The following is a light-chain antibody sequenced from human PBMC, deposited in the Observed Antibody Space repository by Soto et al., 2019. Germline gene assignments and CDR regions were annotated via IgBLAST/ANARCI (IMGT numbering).Light chain of an antibody. Sequence: EIVMTQSPATLSVSPGERATLSCRASQSITNNLAWYQQKPGQAPRLIIYGPSTRATAIPARFSGSGFGTEFTLTISSLQSEDCAVYYCQQYNDWPPSTFGQGTKVEI. CDR1: QSITNN. V-gene: IGKV3-15*01. J-gene: IGKJ2*01. CDR3: QQYNDWPPST. CDR2: GPS.